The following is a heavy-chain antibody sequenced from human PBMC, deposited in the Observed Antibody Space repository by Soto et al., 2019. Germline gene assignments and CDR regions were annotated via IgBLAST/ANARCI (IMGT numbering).Heavy chain of an antibody. J-gene: IGHJ4*02. Sequence: SGPTRVNPTQTLTLTCTFSGFSLITSGMCVSCIRQPPGNALEWLALIDWDDDKYYSTSLKTRLSISKDTSKNQVVLTMTNMDPVDTATYSCARTFNGFPDYWGQGTLVTVSS. CDR2: IDWDDDK. D-gene: IGHD2-8*01. CDR3: ARTFNGFPDY. CDR1: GFSLITSGMC. V-gene: IGHV2-70*01.